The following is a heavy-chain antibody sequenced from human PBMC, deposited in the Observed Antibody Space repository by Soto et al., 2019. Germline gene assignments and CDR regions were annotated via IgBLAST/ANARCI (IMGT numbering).Heavy chain of an antibody. J-gene: IGHJ3*02. CDR1: GGSISSGGYY. D-gene: IGHD3-16*02. Sequence: QVQLQESGPGLVKPSQTLSLTCTVSGGSISSGGYYWSWIRQHPGKGLEWIGYIYYSGSTYYNPSLKSRVTISGDTSKNQFSLKLSSVTAADTAVYYWARGGGYQTHDAFDIWGQGTMVTVSS. CDR3: ARGGGYQTHDAFDI. CDR2: IYYSGST. V-gene: IGHV4-31*03.